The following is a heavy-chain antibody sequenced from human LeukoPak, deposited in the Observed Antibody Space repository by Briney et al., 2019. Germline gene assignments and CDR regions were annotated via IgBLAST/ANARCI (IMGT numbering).Heavy chain of an antibody. Sequence: GGSLRLSCAASGFTFSSYAMSWVRQAPGKWLEWVSAISGSGGSTYYADSVKGRFTISRDNSKNTLYLQMNSLRAEDTAVYYCAKDTPHDYGDYGYFDYWGQGTLVTVSS. CDR1: GFTFSSYA. CDR3: AKDTPHDYGDYGYFDY. J-gene: IGHJ4*02. V-gene: IGHV3-23*01. D-gene: IGHD4-17*01. CDR2: ISGSGGST.